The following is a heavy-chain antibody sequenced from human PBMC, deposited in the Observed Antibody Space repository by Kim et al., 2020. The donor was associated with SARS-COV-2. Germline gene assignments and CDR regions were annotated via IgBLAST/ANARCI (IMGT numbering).Heavy chain of an antibody. CDR3: ARETLSPQPGGLDY. CDR2: IYSGGST. J-gene: IGHJ4*02. CDR1: GFTVSSNY. V-gene: IGHV3-53*01. Sequence: GGSLRLSCAASGFTVSSNYMSWVRQAPGKGLEWVSVIYSGGSTYYADSVKGRFTISRDNSKNTLYLQMNSLRAEDTAVYYCARETLSPQPGGLDYWGQGTLVTVSS. D-gene: IGHD3-16*01.